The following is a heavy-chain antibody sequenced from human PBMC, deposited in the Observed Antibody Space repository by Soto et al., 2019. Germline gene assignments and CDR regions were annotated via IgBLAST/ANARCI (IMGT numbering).Heavy chain of an antibody. Sequence: QVPVVQSGAEVKKPGASVKVACKASGYTLTTFGMIWVRQAPGQGLEWMGWISADNGDTNSAQKLQDRVTMTTDTSTNTAYMEQRSMTSYDTAVYYCATSDCSACSCFTCWHLDLWGRGNLVPVSS. CDR1: GYTLTTFG. CDR3: ATSDCSACSCFTCWHLDL. V-gene: IGHV1-18*01. J-gene: IGHJ2*01. CDR2: ISADNGDT. D-gene: IGHD2-15*01.